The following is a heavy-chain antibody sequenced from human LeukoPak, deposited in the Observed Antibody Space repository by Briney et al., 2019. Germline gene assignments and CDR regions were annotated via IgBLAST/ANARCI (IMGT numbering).Heavy chain of an antibody. J-gene: IGHJ4*02. D-gene: IGHD3-3*01. Sequence: PGESLKISCKGSGYSFTSYWIGWVRQMPGKGLEWMGIIYPGDSDTRYSPSFQGQVTISADKSISTAYLQWSSLKASDTAMYYCARRREMGKDFWSGLSFDYWGQGTLVTVSS. CDR1: GYSFTSYW. CDR2: IYPGDSDT. CDR3: ARRREMGKDFWSGLSFDY. V-gene: IGHV5-51*01.